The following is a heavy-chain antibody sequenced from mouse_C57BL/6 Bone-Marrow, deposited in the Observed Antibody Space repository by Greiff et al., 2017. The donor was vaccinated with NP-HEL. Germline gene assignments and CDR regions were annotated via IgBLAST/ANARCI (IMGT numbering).Heavy chain of an antibody. J-gene: IGHJ3*01. V-gene: IGHV5-4*01. CDR1: GFTFSSYA. CDR3: ARDRIVPFAY. CDR2: ISDGGSYT. Sequence: DVKLVESGGGLVKPGGSLKLSCAASGFTFSSYAMSWVRQTPEKRLEWVATISDGGSYTYYPDNVKGRFTISRDNAKNNLYLQMSNLKSEDTAMYYCARDRIVPFAYWGQGTLVTVSA. D-gene: IGHD2-12*01.